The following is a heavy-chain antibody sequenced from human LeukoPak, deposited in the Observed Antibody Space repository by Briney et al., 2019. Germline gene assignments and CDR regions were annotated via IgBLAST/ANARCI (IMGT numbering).Heavy chain of an antibody. V-gene: IGHV3-33*01. Sequence: PGRSLRLSCSASGFTFSSYGMHWVRQAPVRGLEWVAVIWYDGSKTYYADSVEGRFTISRDNSKNTLYLQMNSLRAEDTAVYYCARGVVDIVATIDYWGQGTLVTVSS. J-gene: IGHJ4*02. CDR1: GFTFSSYG. D-gene: IGHD5-12*01. CDR2: IWYDGSKT. CDR3: ARGVVDIVATIDY.